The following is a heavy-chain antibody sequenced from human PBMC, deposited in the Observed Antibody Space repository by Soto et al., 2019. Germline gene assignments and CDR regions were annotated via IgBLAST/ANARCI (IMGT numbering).Heavy chain of an antibody. Sequence: AGSLRLSCAASGFTFSTYSMNWVRQAPGKGLEWLSYISSKSGTIYYADSVKGRFTISRDNAKSSLYLQMNSLRDEDTAVYYCATLKGAYYDYVWGSSSSFDYWGQGALVTVSS. V-gene: IGHV3-48*02. CDR2: ISSKSGTI. CDR1: GFTFSTYS. D-gene: IGHD3-16*01. J-gene: IGHJ4*02. CDR3: ATLKGAYYDYVWGSSSSFDY.